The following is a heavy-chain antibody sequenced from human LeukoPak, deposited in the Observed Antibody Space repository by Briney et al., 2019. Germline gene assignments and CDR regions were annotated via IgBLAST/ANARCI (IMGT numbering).Heavy chain of an antibody. D-gene: IGHD3-22*01. CDR2: IIPVFGTT. J-gene: IGHJ4*02. CDR1: GGTFSSYA. CDR3: ARCSPGDSSNFYAVLQY. Sequence: ASVKVSCKASGGTFSSYAVSWVRLTPGQGLEWLGGIIPVFGTTTYAQKFQAKVTMTANKSTNTAYLEISSLTSDDTAVYYCARCSPGDSSNFYAVLQYWGQGTQVTVST. V-gene: IGHV1-69*06.